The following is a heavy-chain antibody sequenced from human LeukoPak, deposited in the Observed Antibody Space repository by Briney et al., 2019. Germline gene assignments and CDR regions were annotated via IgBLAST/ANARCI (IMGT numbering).Heavy chain of an antibody. V-gene: IGHV4-61*02. CDR3: ARDSAWISGWDYYYYMDV. CDR2: IYTSGST. J-gene: IGHJ6*03. D-gene: IGHD6-19*01. CDR1: GGSISSGSYY. Sequence: SQTLSLTCTVSGGSISSGSYYWSWIRQPAGKGLEWIGRIYTSGSTNYNPSLKSRVTISVDTYKNQFSLKLSSVTAADTAVYYCARDSAWISGWDYYYYMDVWGKGTTVTISS.